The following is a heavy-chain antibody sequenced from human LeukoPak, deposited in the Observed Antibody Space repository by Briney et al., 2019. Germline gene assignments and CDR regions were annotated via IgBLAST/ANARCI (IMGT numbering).Heavy chain of an antibody. D-gene: IGHD5-24*01. CDR1: GFTFSWYG. V-gene: IGHV3-64*04. CDR2: ISKNGGTT. Sequence: GGSLRLSCLGSGFTFSWYGMNWVRQGPGRGLEYVSAISKNGGTTYYVDSVKGRFTISRDNSKNTLYLQMNSLRVEDTVVYYCARDPSLGYNLYWGQGTLVTGSS. CDR3: ARDPSLGYNLY. J-gene: IGHJ4*02.